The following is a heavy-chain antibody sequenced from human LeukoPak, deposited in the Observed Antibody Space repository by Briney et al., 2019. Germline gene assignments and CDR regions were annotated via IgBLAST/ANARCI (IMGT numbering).Heavy chain of an antibody. J-gene: IGHJ4*02. CDR1: GGSFSGYY. CDR2: INHSGST. CDR3: ASMGATMKAYGY. V-gene: IGHV4-34*01. Sequence: SETLSLTCAAYGGSFSGYYWSWIRQPPGKGLEWIGEINHSGSTNYNPSLKSRVTISVDTSKNQFSLKLSSVTAADTAVYYCASMGATMKAYGYWGQGTLVTVSS. D-gene: IGHD1-26*01.